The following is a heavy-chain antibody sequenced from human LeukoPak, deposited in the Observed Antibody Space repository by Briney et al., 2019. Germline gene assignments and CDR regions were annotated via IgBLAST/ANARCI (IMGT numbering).Heavy chain of an antibody. CDR2: MRQDGSEI. J-gene: IGHJ4*02. D-gene: IGHD1-26*01. V-gene: IGHV3-7*01. Sequence: PGGSLRPSCAASGFPFNVQTMSWVRQAPGKGLDWVASMRQDGSEIYYVDSVKGRFTISRDNPKNLLYLQMNSLRAEDTAVYYCAKGGATRGRFENWGQGTLVTVSS. CDR1: GFPFNVQT. CDR3: AKGGATRGRFEN.